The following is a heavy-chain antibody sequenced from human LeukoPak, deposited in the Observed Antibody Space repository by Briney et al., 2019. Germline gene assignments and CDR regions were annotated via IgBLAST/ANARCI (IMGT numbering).Heavy chain of an antibody. CDR2: IGYTGTNT. J-gene: IGHJ4*02. Sequence: GGSLRLSCAASGFNFSSFGMHWVRQAPGEGLEWVAYIGYTGTNTYYADSVKGRFTISRDDSKNTLYVEMSSLRAEDTAMYYCVKNRGYSGYGSFYFDNWGQGTLVTVSS. CDR3: VKNRGYSGYGSFYFDN. CDR1: GFNFSSFG. D-gene: IGHD5-12*01. V-gene: IGHV3-30*02.